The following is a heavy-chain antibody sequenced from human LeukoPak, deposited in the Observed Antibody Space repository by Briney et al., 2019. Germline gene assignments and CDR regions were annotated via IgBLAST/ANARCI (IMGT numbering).Heavy chain of an antibody. CDR3: TRHSYYYGSGSYSTRYRSPID. CDR1: GFTFSGSA. Sequence: QTGGSLRLSCAASGFTFSGSAMHWVRKASGKRLEWVGRIRSKANSYATAYAASVNGRFTIYRDDSKNTADLQMNSLKTEDTAVYYCTRHSYYYGSGSYSTRYRSPIDWGQGTLVTVSS. D-gene: IGHD3-10*01. V-gene: IGHV3-73*01. CDR2: IRSKANSYAT. J-gene: IGHJ4*02.